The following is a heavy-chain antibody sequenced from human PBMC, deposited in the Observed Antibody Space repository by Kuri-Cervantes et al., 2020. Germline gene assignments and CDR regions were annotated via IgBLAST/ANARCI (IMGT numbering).Heavy chain of an antibody. Sequence: ESLKISCTVSGGSISNYYWSWIRQSPGKGLEWIGCIHYTGSTSYNPSLNSRVTISLDTSKNQFSLRLNSVTTADTAVYYCARVPHPPILRFLEWLLYLDYWGQGTLVTVSS. D-gene: IGHD3-3*01. CDR3: ARVPHPPILRFLEWLLYLDY. J-gene: IGHJ4*02. CDR2: IHYTGST. CDR1: GGSISNYY. V-gene: IGHV4-59*13.